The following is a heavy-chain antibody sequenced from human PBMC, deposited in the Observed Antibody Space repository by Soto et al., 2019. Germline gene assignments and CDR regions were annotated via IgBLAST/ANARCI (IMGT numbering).Heavy chain of an antibody. CDR2: IIPILGIA. CDR1: GGTFSSYT. J-gene: IGHJ3*02. CDR3: ARDYRGGYDFDAFDI. V-gene: IGHV1-69*02. Sequence: QVQLVQSGAEVKKPGSSVKVSCKASGGTFSSYTISWVRQAPGQGLEWMGRIIPILGIANYAQKFQGRVTITADKSTSTAYMELSSLGSGETAVYYCARDYRGGYDFDAFDIWGQGTMVTVSS. D-gene: IGHD4-4*01.